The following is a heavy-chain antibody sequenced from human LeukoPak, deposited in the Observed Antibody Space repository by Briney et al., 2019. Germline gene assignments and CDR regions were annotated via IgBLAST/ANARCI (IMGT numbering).Heavy chain of an antibody. J-gene: IGHJ5*02. CDR3: ARDGYGKIDP. D-gene: IGHD5-18*01. V-gene: IGHV4-39*07. Sequence: SETLSLTCTVSGGSISSSSYYWGWIRQPPGKGLEWIGSIYYSGSTYYNPSLKSRVTISVDTSKNQFSLKLSSVTAADTAVYYCARDGYGKIDPWGQGTLVTVSS. CDR2: IYYSGST. CDR1: GGSISSSSYY.